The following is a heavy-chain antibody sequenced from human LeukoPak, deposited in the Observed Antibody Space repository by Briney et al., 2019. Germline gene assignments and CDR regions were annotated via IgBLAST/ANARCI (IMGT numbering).Heavy chain of an antibody. CDR3: ARGLWFGDETPPYFDY. Sequence: PSETLSLTCSVSGGSISSSNYYWSWIRQPAGKGLEWIGRIYTSESTNYNPSLKSRVTISVDTSRNQFSLKLSSVPAADTAVYYCARGLWFGDETPPYFDYWGQGILVTVSS. CDR2: IYTSEST. J-gene: IGHJ4*02. V-gene: IGHV4-61*02. D-gene: IGHD3-10*01. CDR1: GGSISSSNYY.